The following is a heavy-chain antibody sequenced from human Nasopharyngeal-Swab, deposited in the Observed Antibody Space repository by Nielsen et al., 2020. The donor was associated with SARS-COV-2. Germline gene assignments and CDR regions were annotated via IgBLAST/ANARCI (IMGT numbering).Heavy chain of an antibody. CDR3: ARAGGGYSYADY. CDR1: GFIFSSYA. V-gene: IGHV3-30-3*01. CDR2: ISYDESNK. Sequence: GGSLRLSCAASGFIFSSYAMHWVRQAPGKGLEWVAVISYDESNKYYADSVKGRFTISRDNSKNTLYLQMNSLRAEDTAVYYCARAGGGYSYADYWGQGTLVTVS. J-gene: IGHJ4*02. D-gene: IGHD5-18*01.